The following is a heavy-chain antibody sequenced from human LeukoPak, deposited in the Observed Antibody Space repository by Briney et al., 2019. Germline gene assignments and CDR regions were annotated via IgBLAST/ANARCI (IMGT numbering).Heavy chain of an antibody. D-gene: IGHD1-1*01. CDR1: GFTFDDYA. V-gene: IGHV3-9*01. CDR3: AKDIRARTALLDY. Sequence: GGSLRLSCAASGFTFDDYAMHWVRQAPGKGLEWVSGISWNSGSIGYADSVKGRFTISRDNAKNSLYLRMNSLRAEDTALYYCAKDIRARTALLDYWGQGTLVTVSS. J-gene: IGHJ4*02. CDR2: ISWNSGSI.